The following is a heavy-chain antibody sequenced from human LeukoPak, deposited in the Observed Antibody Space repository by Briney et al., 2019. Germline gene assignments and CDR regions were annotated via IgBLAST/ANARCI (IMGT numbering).Heavy chain of an antibody. CDR2: SNTDGTI. CDR1: GFTFSYYS. CDR3: VRDRDYAFDF. V-gene: IGHV3-48*02. Sequence: GGSLRLSCAASGFTFSYYSLNWVRQAPGKGLEWISYSNTDGTISYADSVKGRFTISRDNAENSLYLQMNSLRDEDTAVYFCVRDRDYAFDFWGQGTMVTVSS. J-gene: IGHJ3*01.